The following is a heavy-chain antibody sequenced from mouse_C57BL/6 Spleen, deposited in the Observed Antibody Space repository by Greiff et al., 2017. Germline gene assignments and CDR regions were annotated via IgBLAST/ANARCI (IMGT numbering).Heavy chain of an antibody. V-gene: IGHV1-72*01. Sequence: QVQLQQPGAELVKPGASVKLSCKASGYTFTSYWMHWVKQRPGRGLEWIGRIDPNSGGTKYNEKFKSKATLTVDKPSSTAYMQLSSLTSEDSAVYYWARVRGSANYAAMDYWGQGTSVTVSS. CDR1: GYTFTSYW. CDR2: IDPNSGGT. D-gene: IGHD6-1*01. CDR3: ARVRGSANYAAMDY. J-gene: IGHJ4*01.